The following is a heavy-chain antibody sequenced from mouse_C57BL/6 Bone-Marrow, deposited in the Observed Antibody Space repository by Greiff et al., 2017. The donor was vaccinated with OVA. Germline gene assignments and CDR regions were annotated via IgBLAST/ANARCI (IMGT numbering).Heavy chain of an antibody. CDR3: ARTVDYYGSSYFFYAMDY. J-gene: IGHJ4*01. D-gene: IGHD1-1*01. V-gene: IGHV1-69*01. CDR1: GYTFTSYW. Sequence: QVQLQQPGAELVMPGASVKLSCKASGYTFTSYWMHWVKQRPGQGLEWIGEIYPSDSYTNYNQKFKGKSTLTVDKSSSTAYMQLSSLTSEDTAVNYCARTVDYYGSSYFFYAMDYWGQGTSVTGSS. CDR2: IYPSDSYT.